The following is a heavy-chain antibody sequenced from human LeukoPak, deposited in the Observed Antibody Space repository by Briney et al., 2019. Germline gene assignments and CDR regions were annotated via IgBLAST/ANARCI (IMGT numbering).Heavy chain of an antibody. Sequence: PSQTLSLTCTVSGGNISSGGYYWSWIRQHPGKGLEWIGYIYYSGSTYYNPSLNSRVTISVDTSKNQFSLKLSSVTAADTAVYYCARGGYYPFDYWGQGTLVTVSS. D-gene: IGHD3-22*01. V-gene: IGHV4-31*03. CDR2: IYYSGST. J-gene: IGHJ4*02. CDR3: ARGGYYPFDY. CDR1: GGNISSGGYY.